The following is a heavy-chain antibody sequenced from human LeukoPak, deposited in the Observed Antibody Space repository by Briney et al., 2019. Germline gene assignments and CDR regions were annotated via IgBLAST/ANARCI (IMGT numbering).Heavy chain of an antibody. CDR1: GGSFSGYY. V-gene: IGHV4-34*01. J-gene: IGHJ4*02. CDR3: ARGRVY. CDR2: INHSGST. Sequence: SETLSLTCAVYGGSFSGYYWSWIRQPPGKGLEWIGEINHSGSTNYNPSLKSRVTISVDTSKNQFSLKLSSVTAADTAVYYCARGRVYWGQGTLVTVSS.